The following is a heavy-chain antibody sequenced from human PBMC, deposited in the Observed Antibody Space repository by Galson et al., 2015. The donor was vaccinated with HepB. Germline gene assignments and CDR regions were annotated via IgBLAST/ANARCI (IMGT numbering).Heavy chain of an antibody. D-gene: IGHD4-23*01. Sequence: SVKVSCKASGYTFTSYYMHWVRQAPGQGLEWMGIINPSGGSRSYAQKFQGRVTMTRDTSTSTVYMELSSLRSEDTAVYYCARVPPPQDYGGNSQTYDAFEIWGQGTMVTVSS. J-gene: IGHJ3*02. CDR3: ARVPPPQDYGGNSQTYDAFEI. CDR2: INPSGGSR. CDR1: GYTFTSYY. V-gene: IGHV1-46*03.